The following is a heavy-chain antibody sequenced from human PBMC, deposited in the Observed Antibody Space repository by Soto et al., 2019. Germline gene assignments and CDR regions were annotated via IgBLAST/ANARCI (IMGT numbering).Heavy chain of an antibody. CDR3: ARHQGPAAGNYGMDV. J-gene: IGHJ6*02. Sequence: EVKLLESGGGLVQPGGSLRLSCATSGFTFSSYAMSWVRQAPGKGLEWVSVISGSDGSTYYADSVKGRFTISRDNSKNTLFLQMSSLRAEDTALYYCARHQGPAAGNYGMDVWGRGTTVTVSS. CDR1: GFTFSSYA. V-gene: IGHV3-23*01. D-gene: IGHD6-13*01. CDR2: ISGSDGST.